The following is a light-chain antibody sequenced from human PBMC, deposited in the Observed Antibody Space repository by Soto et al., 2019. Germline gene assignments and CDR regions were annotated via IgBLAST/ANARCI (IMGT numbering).Light chain of an antibody. V-gene: IGKV3-15*01. CDR3: QQYNNWPLT. CDR1: QSVYSN. CDR2: GTS. J-gene: IGKJ4*01. Sequence: EIVMTQSPATLSVSPGERATLSCRASQSVYSNLAWYQQKPGQAPRLLIYGTSTRATGIPARFSGSESGTEFSLTVSSLQSEDFAVYYCQQYNNWPLTFGGGTKVESK.